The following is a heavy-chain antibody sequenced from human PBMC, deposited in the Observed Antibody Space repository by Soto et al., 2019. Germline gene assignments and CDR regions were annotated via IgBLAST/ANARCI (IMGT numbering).Heavy chain of an antibody. CDR2: IDPGDSDT. Sequence: PGESLKLSFKGSGYSFTSYWISWVRQMPGKGLEWMGRIDPGDSDTKYNPSFQGQVTISADKSITATYLRWTSLKASDTAIYYCAASIFYYGMDVWGQGTTVTVSS. V-gene: IGHV5-10-1*04. J-gene: IGHJ6*02. CDR1: GYSFTSYW. CDR3: AASIFYYGMDV.